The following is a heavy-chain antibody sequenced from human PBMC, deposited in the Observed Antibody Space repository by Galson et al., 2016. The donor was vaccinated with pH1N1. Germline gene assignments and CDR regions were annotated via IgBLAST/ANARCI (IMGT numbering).Heavy chain of an antibody. J-gene: IGHJ4*02. CDR2: IYWEDDK. V-gene: IGHV2-5*02. Sequence: PALVKPTQTLTLTCTFSGFSLSTSGVGVGWIRQPPGKALEWLALIYWEDDKRYSPSLKSRLTITKDTSKNQVVLTMTNMDPVDTATYYCARNGYGDYVGYSDYGGQGPLVTVSS. CDR1: GFSLSTSGVG. CDR3: ARNGYGDYVGYSDY. D-gene: IGHD4-17*01.